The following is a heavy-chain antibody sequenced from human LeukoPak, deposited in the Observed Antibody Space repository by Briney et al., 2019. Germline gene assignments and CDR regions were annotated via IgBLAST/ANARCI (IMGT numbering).Heavy chain of an antibody. J-gene: IGHJ4*02. CDR3: ARDFNWNPPDS. Sequence: GGSLRLSCAASGFTFSTYAMSWVRQAPGKGLEWVSAISGSGGTTYYADSVKGRFTTSRDNSKNTLYLQMNSLRVEDTAVYYCARDFNWNPPDSWGQGTLVTVSS. D-gene: IGHD1-1*01. V-gene: IGHV3-23*01. CDR1: GFTFSTYA. CDR2: ISGSGGTT.